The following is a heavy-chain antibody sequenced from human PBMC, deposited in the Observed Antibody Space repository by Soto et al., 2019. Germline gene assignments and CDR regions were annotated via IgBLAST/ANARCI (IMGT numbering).Heavy chain of an antibody. CDR2: LSDSGDSI. Sequence: EVQLLESGGGLVQPGRSLRLSCTASGFTFSSHAMTWVRQAPGKGLERVSGLSDSGDSIYYADSVKGRFTIYRDNSMNTLYLQMNTLRVEDTAVYYCAKVSSSWYAGFFDLWGQGTLVTVSS. J-gene: IGHJ4*02. CDR1: GFTFSSHA. CDR3: AKVSSSWYAGFFDL. D-gene: IGHD6-13*01. V-gene: IGHV3-23*01.